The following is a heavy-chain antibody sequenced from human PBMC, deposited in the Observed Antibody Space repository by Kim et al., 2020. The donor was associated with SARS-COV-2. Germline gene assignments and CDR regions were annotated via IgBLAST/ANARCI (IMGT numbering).Heavy chain of an antibody. Sequence: GGSLRLSCAASGFTFSSYAMHWVRQAPGKGLEWVAVISYDGSNKYYADSVKGRFTISRDNSKNTLYLQMNSLRAEDTAVYYCARDLYAYYYDSSGYNDA. V-gene: IGHV3-30*04. CDR1: GFTFSSYA. J-gene: IGHJ3*01. D-gene: IGHD3-22*01. CDR2: ISYDGSNK. CDR3: ARDLYAYYYDSSGYNDA.